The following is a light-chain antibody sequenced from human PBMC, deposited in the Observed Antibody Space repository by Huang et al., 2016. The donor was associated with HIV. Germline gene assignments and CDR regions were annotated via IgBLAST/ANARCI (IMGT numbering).Light chain of an antibody. CDR3: QQLNSYPEGFT. J-gene: IGKJ3*01. CDR1: QGISSY. CDR2: AAS. V-gene: IGKV1-9*01. Sequence: NQLTQSPSSLSASVGYRVTITCRASQGISSYLAWYQQKPGKAPKLLIYAASTLQRGVPSRFSGSGSGTDFTLTISSLQPEDFATYYCQQLNSYPEGFTFGPGTKVDIK.